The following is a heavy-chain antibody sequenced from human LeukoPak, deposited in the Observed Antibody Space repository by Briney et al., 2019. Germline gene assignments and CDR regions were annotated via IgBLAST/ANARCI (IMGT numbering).Heavy chain of an antibody. CDR3: AKLLGYRGYSDY. CDR1: GYSFTSFW. V-gene: IGHV5-51*01. Sequence: GESLKISCKASGYSFTSFWIGWVRQVPGRGLEWMGIIYPGDSDTRYSPSFQGQVTFSADKSITTAYLQWSSLKASDTAMYYCAKLLGYRGYSDYWGQGTLVTVSS. D-gene: IGHD5-12*01. CDR2: IYPGDSDT. J-gene: IGHJ4*02.